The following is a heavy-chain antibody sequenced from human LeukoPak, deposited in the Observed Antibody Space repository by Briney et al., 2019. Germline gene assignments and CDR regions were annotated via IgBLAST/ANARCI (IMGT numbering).Heavy chain of an antibody. CDR3: ATKAGNFQERVSLDY. V-gene: IGHV3-74*01. CDR2: INNEGTDT. CDR1: GLTFSHHW. D-gene: IGHD1-1*01. J-gene: IGHJ4*02. Sequence: QLGGSLRLSCVVSGLTFSHHWIHWVRQVPGKGLVWVSHINNEGTDTRYADSVRGRFTISRDNAKNTVYLQMNSLSPEDAALYYCATKAGNFQERVSLDYWGQGTLVTVSS.